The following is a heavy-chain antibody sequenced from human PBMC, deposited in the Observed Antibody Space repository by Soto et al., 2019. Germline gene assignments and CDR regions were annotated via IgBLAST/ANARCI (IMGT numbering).Heavy chain of an antibody. CDR3: ARCGYISVFSCYFDF. Sequence: GGSLRLSCAASRFTFTTYAMNWVRQAPGKGLEWVALMSSDGTNEHYADSVRGRFTVSRDNSRNTLFLQMNNLRTDDTAVYYCARCGYISVFSCYFDFWCLGTLVTVSS. D-gene: IGHD6-13*01. CDR1: RFTFTTYA. CDR2: MSSDGTNE. J-gene: IGHJ4*02. V-gene: IGHV3-30-3*01.